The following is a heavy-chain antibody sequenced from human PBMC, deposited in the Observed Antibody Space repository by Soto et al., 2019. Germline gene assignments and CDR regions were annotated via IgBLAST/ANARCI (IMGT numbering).Heavy chain of an antibody. CDR2: INAGNGNT. Sequence: ASVKVSCKASGYTFTSYAMHWVRQAPGQRLEWMGWINAGNGNTKYSQKFQGRVTITRDTSASIAYMELSSLRSEDTAVYYCAREGSPRVKFDNWGKEPLVTFSS. J-gene: IGHJ4*02. V-gene: IGHV1-3*01. CDR3: AREGSPRVKFDN. D-gene: IGHD1-26*01. CDR1: GYTFTSYA.